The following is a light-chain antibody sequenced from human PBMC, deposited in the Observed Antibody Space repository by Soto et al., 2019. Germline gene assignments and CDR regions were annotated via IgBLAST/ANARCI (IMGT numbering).Light chain of an antibody. Sequence: QPVLTQPPSVSGAPGQRVTISCTGSSSNIGADYDIHWYQHLPGTAPKLLIYDNNKRPSGIPDRFSGSKSGTSGTLDITGLQTGDEADYYCATWDGSLPGEVFGGGTKLTVL. CDR3: ATWDGSLPGEV. CDR1: SSNIGADY. CDR2: DNN. V-gene: IGLV1-51*01. J-gene: IGLJ2*01.